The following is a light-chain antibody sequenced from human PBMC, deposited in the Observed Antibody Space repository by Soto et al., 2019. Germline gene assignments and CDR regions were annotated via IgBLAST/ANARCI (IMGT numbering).Light chain of an antibody. J-gene: IGKJ2*01. CDR2: GAS. CDR3: QQSDSSPLYT. Sequence: DLQMTQSPSSLSASVGDRVTITCRASQTISTYLNWYQQKPGKGPKLLIYGASILQSGVPSRFSGSGSGTDFTLTISSLQPEAFATSFCQQSDSSPLYTFGQGTKLEI. V-gene: IGKV1-39*01. CDR1: QTISTY.